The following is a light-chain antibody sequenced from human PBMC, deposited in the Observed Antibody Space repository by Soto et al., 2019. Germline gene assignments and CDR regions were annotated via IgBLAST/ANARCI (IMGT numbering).Light chain of an antibody. CDR1: QSISSW. J-gene: IGKJ1*01. CDR3: QQYNISWT. V-gene: IGKV1-5*01. Sequence: DIPMNQSPSTLFASVGDRVTITCRASQSISSWLAWYQQKPGKAPNLLIYDASTLESGVPSRFSGSASGKEFTLTTGSLQPDDFATYYCQQYNISWTFGQGTKVHSK. CDR2: DAS.